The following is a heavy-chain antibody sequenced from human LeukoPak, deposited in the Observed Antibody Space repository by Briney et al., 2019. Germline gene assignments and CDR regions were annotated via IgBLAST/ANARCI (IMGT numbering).Heavy chain of an antibody. V-gene: IGHV3-30-3*01. J-gene: IGHJ4*02. Sequence: GGSLRLSCAASGFTFSSYAMHWVRQAPGKGLEWVAVISYDGSNKYYADSVRGRFTISRDNSKNTLYLQMNSLGAEDTAVYSCARGYCTSSSCYNDYWGQGTLVTVSS. D-gene: IGHD2-2*02. CDR3: ARGYCTSSSCYNDY. CDR2: ISYDGSNK. CDR1: GFTFSSYA.